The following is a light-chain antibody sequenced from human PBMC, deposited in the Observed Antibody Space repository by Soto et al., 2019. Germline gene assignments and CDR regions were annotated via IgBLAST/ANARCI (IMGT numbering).Light chain of an antibody. CDR3: QQFAISTT. Sequence: DIQMTQSPSSLSASVGDRDTIACRASQSISNYLNWYQQKPGKAPSLLIFDASTLHSGVPSRFSGSGSGTDFTLTISSLQPDDFATYYCQQFAISTTFGQGTKVDI. J-gene: IGKJ1*01. V-gene: IGKV1-39*01. CDR2: DAS. CDR1: QSISNY.